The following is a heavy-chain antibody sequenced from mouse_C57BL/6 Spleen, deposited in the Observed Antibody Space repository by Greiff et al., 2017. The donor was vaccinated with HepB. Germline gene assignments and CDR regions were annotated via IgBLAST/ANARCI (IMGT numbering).Heavy chain of an antibody. CDR3: ERPGWLLYFAMNY. Sequence: VQLQQSGPELVKPGASVKISCKASGYSFTGYYMNWVKQSPEKSLEWIGEINPSTGGTTYNQKFKAKATLTVDKSSSTAYMQLKSLTSEDSAVYSGERPGWLLYFAMNYWGKGPSVTVSS. V-gene: IGHV1-42*01. D-gene: IGHD2-3*01. J-gene: IGHJ4*01. CDR2: INPSTGGT. CDR1: GYSFTGYY.